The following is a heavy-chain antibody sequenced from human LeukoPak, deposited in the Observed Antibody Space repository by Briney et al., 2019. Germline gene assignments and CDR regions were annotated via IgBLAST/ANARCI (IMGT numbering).Heavy chain of an antibody. D-gene: IGHD3-22*01. Sequence: SETLSLTCAVYGGSFSGYYWSWIRQPPGKGLEWIGEINHSGSTNYNPSLKSRVTISVDTSKNQFSLKLSSVTAADTAVYYCARSPAPDWVNYYDSSGYYSIFDYWGQGTLVTVSS. CDR3: ARSPAPDWVNYYDSSGYYSIFDY. CDR2: INHSGST. J-gene: IGHJ4*02. V-gene: IGHV4-34*01. CDR1: GGSFSGYY.